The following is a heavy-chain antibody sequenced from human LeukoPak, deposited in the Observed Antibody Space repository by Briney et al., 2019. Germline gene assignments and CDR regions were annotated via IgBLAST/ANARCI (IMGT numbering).Heavy chain of an antibody. V-gene: IGHV4-39*07. J-gene: IGHJ4*02. CDR1: GGSISSGGYY. Sequence: SETLSLTCTVSGGSISSGGYYWSWIRQPPGKGLEWIGSIYYSGSTYYNPSLKSRVTISVDTSKNQFSLKLSSVTAADTAVYYCARDFGSGSPGYWGQGTLVTVSS. D-gene: IGHD3-3*01. CDR2: IYYSGST. CDR3: ARDFGSGSPGY.